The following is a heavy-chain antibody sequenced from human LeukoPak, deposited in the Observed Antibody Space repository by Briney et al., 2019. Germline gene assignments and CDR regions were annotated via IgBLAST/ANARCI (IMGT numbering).Heavy chain of an antibody. J-gene: IGHJ3*02. CDR3: ARLFVVVPAAVNHDAFDI. CDR2: INTNTGNP. CDR1: GYTFTSYA. Sequence: ASVKVSCKASGYTFTSYAMNWVRQAPGQGLEWMGWINTNTGNPTYAQGFTGRFVFSLDTSVSTAYLQIGSLKAEDTAVYYCARLFVVVPAAVNHDAFDIWGQGTMVTVSS. V-gene: IGHV7-4-1*01. D-gene: IGHD2-2*01.